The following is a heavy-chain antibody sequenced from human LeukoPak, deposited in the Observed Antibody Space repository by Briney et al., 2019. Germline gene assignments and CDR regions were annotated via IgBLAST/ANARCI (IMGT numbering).Heavy chain of an antibody. CDR1: GFPFSRYA. CDR3: AKDYYDSSGYFY. J-gene: IGHJ4*02. CDR2: ISGSGGST. V-gene: IGHV3-23*01. Sequence: GGSLRLSCAASGFPFSRYAMRWVRQAPGKGLEWVSAISGSGGSTYYADSVKGRFTISRDNSKNTLYLQMNSLRAEDTAVYYCAKDYYDSSGYFYWGQGTLVTVSS. D-gene: IGHD3-22*01.